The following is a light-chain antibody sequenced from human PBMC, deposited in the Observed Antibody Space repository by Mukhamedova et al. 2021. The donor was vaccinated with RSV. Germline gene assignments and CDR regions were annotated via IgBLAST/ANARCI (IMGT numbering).Light chain of an antibody. CDR3: QSYDTKMSGSV. Sequence: DVHWYQQFPGTAPKLLIYGNSHRPSGVPARFSAAKSGTSASLAITGLQVDDEADYYCQSYDTKMSGSVFGGGTKLTVL. CDR2: GNS. V-gene: IGLV1-40*01. CDR1: D. J-gene: IGLJ2*01.